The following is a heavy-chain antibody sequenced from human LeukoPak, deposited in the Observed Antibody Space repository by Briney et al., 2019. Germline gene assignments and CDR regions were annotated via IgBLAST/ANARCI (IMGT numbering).Heavy chain of an antibody. CDR2: ICGSVSNT. J-gene: IGHJ4*02. D-gene: IGHD3-16*02. Sequence: GGSLRLSCAASGFTFSSYAMKWVRQAPGKGLEWVSAICGSVSNTYYAASVKGRFTISRDNSKNTLYLQMNSLRAEDTAVYHCAKQGVWGSYRYTLDYWGQGTLVTVSS. CDR1: GFTFSSYA. V-gene: IGHV3-23*01. CDR3: AKQGVWGSYRYTLDY.